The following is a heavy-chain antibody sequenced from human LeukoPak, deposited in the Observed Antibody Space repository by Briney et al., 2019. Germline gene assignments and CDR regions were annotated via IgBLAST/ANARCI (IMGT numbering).Heavy chain of an antibody. V-gene: IGHV3-48*01. Sequence: GGSLRLSCAASGFTFNNYNMNWVRQAPGKGLEWVSYISSSGSAIYYADSVKGRFTISRDNSKNTLYLQMNSPRAEDTAVYYCANLQLVEALDIWGQGTMATVSS. CDR1: GFTFNNYN. CDR2: ISSSGSAI. D-gene: IGHD6-6*01. CDR3: ANLQLVEALDI. J-gene: IGHJ3*02.